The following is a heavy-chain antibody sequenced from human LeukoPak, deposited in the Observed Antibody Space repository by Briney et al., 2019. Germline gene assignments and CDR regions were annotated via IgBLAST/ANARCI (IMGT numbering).Heavy chain of an antibody. CDR1: GFTVSSNY. Sequence: GGSLRLSCAASGFTVSSNYMSWVRQAPGKGLEWVSVIYSGGSTYYADSVKGRFTISRDNSKNALYLQMNSLRAEDTAVYYCARSSITYSSSWNHHFDCWGQGTLVTVSS. CDR3: ARSSITYSSSWNHHFDC. J-gene: IGHJ4*02. CDR2: IYSGGST. V-gene: IGHV3-53*01. D-gene: IGHD6-13*01.